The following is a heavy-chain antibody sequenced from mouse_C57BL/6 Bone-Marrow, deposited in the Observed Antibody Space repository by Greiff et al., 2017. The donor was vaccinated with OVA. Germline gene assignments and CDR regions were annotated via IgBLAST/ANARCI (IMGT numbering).Heavy chain of an antibody. CDR2: ICSGGSYT. CDR3: ATYYSNYEFAY. J-gene: IGHJ3*01. D-gene: IGHD2-5*01. Sequence: VQLKESGGDLVKPGGSLKLSCAASGFTFSSYGMSWVRQTPDKRLEWVATICSGGSYTYYPASVKGRFTISRDNAKNTLYLQMSSLKSEDTAMYYCATYYSNYEFAYWGQGTLVTVSA. V-gene: IGHV5-6*01. CDR1: GFTFSSYG.